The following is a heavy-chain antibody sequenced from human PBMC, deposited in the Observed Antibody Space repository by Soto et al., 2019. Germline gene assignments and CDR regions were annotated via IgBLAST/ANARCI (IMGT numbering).Heavy chain of an antibody. D-gene: IGHD6-19*01. Sequence: PSETLSLTCTVSGGSIGSDYWSWIRQPAGKGLEWIGRVYVRGSINYNPALKSRVTMSIEPSKNQISLKLSSVTAADTGVYYCASGHSSGWPTNWFDPWGPGTLVTVPS. V-gene: IGHV4-4*07. CDR1: GGSIGSDY. CDR2: VYVRGSI. J-gene: IGHJ5*02. CDR3: ASGHSSGWPTNWFDP.